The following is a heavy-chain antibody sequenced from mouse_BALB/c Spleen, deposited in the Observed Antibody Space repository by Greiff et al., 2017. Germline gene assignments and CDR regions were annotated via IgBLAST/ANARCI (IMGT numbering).Heavy chain of an antibody. CDR3: ARVYYYGSSYFDY. V-gene: IGHV14-3*02. CDR2: IDPANGNT. J-gene: IGHJ2*01. Sequence: EVKLMESGAELVKPGASVKLSCTASGFNIKDTYMHWVKQRPEQGLEWIGRIDPANGNTKYDPKFQGKATITADTSSNTAYLQLSSLTSEDSAVYYCARVYYYGSSYFDYWGQGTTLTVSS. CDR1: GFNIKDTY. D-gene: IGHD1-1*01.